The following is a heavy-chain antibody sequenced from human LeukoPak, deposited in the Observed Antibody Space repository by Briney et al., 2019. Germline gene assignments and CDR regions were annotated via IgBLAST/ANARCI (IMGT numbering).Heavy chain of an antibody. D-gene: IGHD2-2*03. CDR2: ISNDGNDK. CDR3: AKDGYSSGTNCYPFHFDS. V-gene: IGHV3-30*18. Sequence: GGSLRLSCSASEFTFSYYGMHWVRQAPGKGLEWVAFISNDGNDKYHAGSVKGRFTISRDNSQNTLYLQMSSLRVEDTAIYYCAKDGYSSGTNCYPFHFDSWGQGTLVTVSS. CDR1: EFTFSYYG. J-gene: IGHJ4*02.